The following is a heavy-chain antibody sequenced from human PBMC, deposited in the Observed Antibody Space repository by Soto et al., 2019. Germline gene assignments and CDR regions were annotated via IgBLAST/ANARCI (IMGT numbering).Heavy chain of an antibody. V-gene: IGHV5-10-1*01. D-gene: IGHD5-18*01. CDR1: GYTFTTSW. CDR2: IDPSDSFT. CDR3: ARGGLGYGNGFDP. Sequence: GESLKSSCKASGYTFTTSWINWVRQMPGKGLEWMGRIDPSDSFTNYSPSFQGHVTISADKSINTAYLQWSSLKASDTAMYYCARGGLGYGNGFDPWGKCTPVTSPQ. J-gene: IGHJ5*02.